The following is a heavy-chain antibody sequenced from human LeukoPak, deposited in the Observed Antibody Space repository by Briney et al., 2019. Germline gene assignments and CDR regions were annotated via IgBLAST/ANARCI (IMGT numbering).Heavy chain of an antibody. J-gene: IGHJ4*02. D-gene: IGHD3-3*01. CDR3: ARLDFLSGFYAFGY. Sequence: PPETLSLTCGVYNGSFNTNYWSWIRQPPGKGLEWIGEINHSGITNSNPSLKSRATISIDTSKKQFSLKLTSVTAADTAVYYCARLDFLSGFYAFGYWGQGTLVTVSS. CDR1: NGSFNTNY. CDR2: INHSGIT. V-gene: IGHV4-34*01.